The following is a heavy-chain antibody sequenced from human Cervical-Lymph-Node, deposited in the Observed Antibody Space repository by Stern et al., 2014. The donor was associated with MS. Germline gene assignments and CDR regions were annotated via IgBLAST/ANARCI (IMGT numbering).Heavy chain of an antibody. CDR3: ARKGYSSGWSGYFDY. Sequence: QVQLMQSGAEVKKPGASVKISCKPSGYTFASYGLSWVRQAPGQGLEWMGWISPHNGDTNYAETLQGRVTMTTDTSTNTAYMELRSLRSDDTAVYYCARKGYSSGWSGYFDYWGRGTAVTVSS. CDR2: ISPHNGDT. CDR1: GYTFASYG. J-gene: IGHJ4*02. D-gene: IGHD6-19*01. V-gene: IGHV1-18*01.